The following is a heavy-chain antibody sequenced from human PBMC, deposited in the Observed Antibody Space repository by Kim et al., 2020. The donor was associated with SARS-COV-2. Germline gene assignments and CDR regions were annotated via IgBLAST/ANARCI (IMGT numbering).Heavy chain of an antibody. CDR3: ARTSGGALAPFDY. J-gene: IGHJ4*02. Sequence: RQPPGRGLEWIGYVYYNGRTNYNPSLKSRVSISIDTSRNQFSLNLKSLTAADTTVYYCARTSGGALAPFDYWGQGTLVNVSS. CDR2: VYYNGRT. D-gene: IGHD1-26*01. V-gene: IGHV4-59*12.